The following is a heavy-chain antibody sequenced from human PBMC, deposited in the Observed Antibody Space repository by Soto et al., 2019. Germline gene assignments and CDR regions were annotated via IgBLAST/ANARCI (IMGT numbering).Heavy chain of an antibody. V-gene: IGHV1-2*04. CDR3: ARGTQQQLGFNWFDP. J-gene: IGHJ5*02. CDR2: INPNSGGT. Sequence: ASVKVSCKASGYTFTGYYMHWVRQAPGQGLEWMGWINPNSGGTNYAQKFQGWVTMTRDTSISTAYMELSRLRSDDTAVYYCARGTQQQLGFNWFDPWGQGTLVTVSS. CDR1: GYTFTGYY. D-gene: IGHD6-13*01.